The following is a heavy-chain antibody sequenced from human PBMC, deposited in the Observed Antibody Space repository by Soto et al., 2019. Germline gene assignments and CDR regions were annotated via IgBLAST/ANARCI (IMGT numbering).Heavy chain of an antibody. J-gene: IGHJ4*02. D-gene: IGHD3-22*01. Sequence: QVQLVQSGAEVKKPGASLKVSCKASGNTVTGYYVHWVRQAPGQGPEWMGWINPKTGTTNYAQQFQGRVTMTWDTSIRTAYAEVTRLTSDDTAVYYCASHYYDSSGSFDSWGQGTLVVVSS. CDR2: INPKTGTT. CDR3: ASHYYDSSGSFDS. V-gene: IGHV1-2*02. CDR1: GNTVTGYY.